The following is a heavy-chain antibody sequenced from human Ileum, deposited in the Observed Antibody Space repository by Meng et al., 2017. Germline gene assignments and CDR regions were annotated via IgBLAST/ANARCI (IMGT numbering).Heavy chain of an antibody. CDR1: GRSLSSSDW. CDR2: MNLGGSP. CDR3: AHIFDS. V-gene: IGHV4-4*02. J-gene: IGHJ4*02. Sequence: QGHLQESAPGLVQPSAHLCLPCPVSGRSLSSSDWWSWVRQPPGKGLEWITEMNLGGSPNYNPSLKSRVTMSVDKSNDHLSLQLTSVTAADTAVYYCAHIFDSWGQGTLVTVSS.